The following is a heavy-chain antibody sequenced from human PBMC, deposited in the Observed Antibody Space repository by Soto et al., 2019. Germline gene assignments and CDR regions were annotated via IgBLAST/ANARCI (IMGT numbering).Heavy chain of an antibody. J-gene: IGHJ4*02. CDR3: ATSRTFDY. V-gene: IGHV3-7*01. Sequence: EVQLVESGGGLVQPGGSLRLSCVVSGFTFSSYWMNWVRQAPGKGLEWVANIKQDGSEKYYVDSAKGPFTISRDNAKNSLYLQMNSLSAEDTAIYYCATSRTFDYWGQGTLVTVSS. CDR2: IKQDGSEK. D-gene: IGHD6-13*01. CDR1: GFTFSSYW.